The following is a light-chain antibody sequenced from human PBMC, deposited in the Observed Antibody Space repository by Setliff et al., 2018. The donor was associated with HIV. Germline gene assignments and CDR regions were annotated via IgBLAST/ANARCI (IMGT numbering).Light chain of an antibody. CDR1: SSDVGGYDY. CDR2: EVT. Sequence: QSVLTQPASVSGSPGQSITISCTGTSSDVGGYDYVSWYVQHPGKAPQLMIYEVTNRPSGVSNRFSGSKSGNTASLTISGLQAEDEADYYCSSYTINTTPYVFGTGTKVTVL. V-gene: IGLV2-14*01. CDR3: SSYTINTTPYV. J-gene: IGLJ1*01.